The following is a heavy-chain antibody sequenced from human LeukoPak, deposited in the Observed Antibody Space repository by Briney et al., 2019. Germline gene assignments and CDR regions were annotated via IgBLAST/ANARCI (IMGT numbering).Heavy chain of an antibody. CDR1: GFTFSSYG. CDR3: AKDGVAFCGGDCYSYYYYYMDV. CDR2: IWYGGSNE. V-gene: IGHV3-30*02. Sequence: PGGSLRLSCAASGFTFSSYGMHWVRQAPGKGLEWVAVIWYGGSNEYYADSVKGRFTISRDNSKNTLYLQLNSLRTEDTAVYYCAKDGVAFCGGDCYSYYYYYMDVWGKGTMVTVSS. D-gene: IGHD2-21*01. J-gene: IGHJ6*03.